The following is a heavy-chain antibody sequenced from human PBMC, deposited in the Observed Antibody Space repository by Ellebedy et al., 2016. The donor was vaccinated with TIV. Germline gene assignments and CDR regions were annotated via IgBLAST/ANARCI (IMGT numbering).Heavy chain of an antibody. CDR3: ARHELGENAAFDY. D-gene: IGHD3-16*01. CDR2: IDPSDSSM. CDR1: GYSSIYYW. V-gene: IGHV5-10-1*01. Sequence: GESLKISCKASGYSSIYYWITWVRQMPGKGLEWMGRIDPSDSSMKFSPSFQGHATISIDKSINTAYLQWSSLKASDTAIYYCARHELGENAAFDYWGQGTLVTVSS. J-gene: IGHJ4*02.